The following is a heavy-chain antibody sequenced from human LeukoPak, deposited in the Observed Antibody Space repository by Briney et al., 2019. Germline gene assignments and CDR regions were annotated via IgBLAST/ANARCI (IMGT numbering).Heavy chain of an antibody. CDR1: DGSISDYY. CDR2: IYYSGST. Sequence: ASETLSLTCTVSDGSISDYYWSWIRQPPGKGLEWIGYIYYSGSTNYNPSLKSRVTISVDTSKNQSSLKLSSVTAADTAVYYCARVGTYGSGSYLSWLDYWGQGTLVTVSS. D-gene: IGHD3-10*01. J-gene: IGHJ4*02. CDR3: ARVGTYGSGSYLSWLDY. V-gene: IGHV4-59*01.